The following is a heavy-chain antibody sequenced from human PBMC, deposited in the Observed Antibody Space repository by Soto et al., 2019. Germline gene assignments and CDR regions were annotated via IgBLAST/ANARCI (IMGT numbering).Heavy chain of an antibody. V-gene: IGHV3-7*01. D-gene: IGHD2-2*01. CDR1: GFTFNTYW. CDR3: ATGRPRSNWIYFDY. J-gene: IGHJ4*02. Sequence: EVQLVQSGGGLVQPGGSLRLTCVASGFTFNTYWMNWVRQSPGKGLEWVANIKQDGSAINYLDSLRGRFTISRDNGKNSLYLQINSLRADDAAVYYCATGRPRSNWIYFDYWGQGILVAVSS. CDR2: IKQDGSAI.